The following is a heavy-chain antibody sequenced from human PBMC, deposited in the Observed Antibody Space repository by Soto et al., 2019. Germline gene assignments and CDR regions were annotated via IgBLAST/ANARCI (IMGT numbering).Heavy chain of an antibody. V-gene: IGHV3-23*01. D-gene: IGHD3-16*02. CDR2: ISGSTSGT. J-gene: IGHJ4*02. CDR1: GFAFSSYA. Sequence: VQLLESGGGLVQPGGSLRLSCAASGFAFSSYAMSWVRQAPGKGLEWVSSISGSTSGTYYADAVKGRFTISRDNSNNTLYLQMNSLRAGDTAVYSCAKDRGFIDPFDYWGQGALVTVSS. CDR3: AKDRGFIDPFDY.